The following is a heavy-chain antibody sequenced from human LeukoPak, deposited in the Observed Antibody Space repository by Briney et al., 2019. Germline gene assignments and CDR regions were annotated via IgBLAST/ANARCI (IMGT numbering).Heavy chain of an antibody. D-gene: IGHD3-10*01. CDR1: GGSISSYY. CDR3: TRDSGTTGEVKFDP. J-gene: IGHJ5*02. CDR2: IYSSGTI. Sequence: SETLSLTCSVSGGSISSYYWSWIRQPAGKGLEWIGRIYSSGTITDNPSLQSRVTMSVDTSKNEFSLKMSSVTAADTAVYYCTRDSGTTGEVKFDPWGQGTLVAVSS. V-gene: IGHV4-4*07.